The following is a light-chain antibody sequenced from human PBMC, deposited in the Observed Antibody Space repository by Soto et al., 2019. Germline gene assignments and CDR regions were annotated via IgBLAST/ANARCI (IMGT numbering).Light chain of an antibody. V-gene: IGKV3-11*01. J-gene: IGKJ3*01. CDR2: DAS. CDR1: QSVSSY. CDR3: QQRSNWPLT. Sequence: EIVLTQSPATLSLSPGERATLSCRASQSVSSYLAWYQQKPGQAPRLLIYDASNRATGIPARFSGSGSGTVFTLTISSLQPEDFAAYYCQQRSNWPLTFGPGTKVDIK.